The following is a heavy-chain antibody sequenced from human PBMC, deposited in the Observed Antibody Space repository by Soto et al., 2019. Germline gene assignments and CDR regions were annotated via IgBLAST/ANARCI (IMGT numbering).Heavy chain of an antibody. CDR3: ARGVPWYYDFWSGYTYYGMDV. CDR2: INHSGST. Sequence: SETLSLTCAVYGGSFSGYYWSWIRQPPGKGLEWIGEINHSGSTNYNPSLKSRVTISVDTSKNQFSLKLSSVTAADTAVYYCARGVPWYYDFWSGYTYYGMDVWGQGTTVTVSS. CDR1: GGSFSGYY. V-gene: IGHV4-34*01. D-gene: IGHD3-3*01. J-gene: IGHJ6*02.